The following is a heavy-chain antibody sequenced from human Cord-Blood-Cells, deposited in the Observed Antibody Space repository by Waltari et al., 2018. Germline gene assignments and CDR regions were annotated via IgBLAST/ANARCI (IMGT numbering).Heavy chain of an antibody. CDR3: ARGWNYFDY. J-gene: IGHJ4*02. CDR1: GFTFSSYG. CDR2: RWYGGRNK. V-gene: IGHV3-33*01. D-gene: IGHD1-1*01. Sequence: QVQLVESGGGVVQPGRSLRLSCAASGFTFSSYGMHWVRQAPGKGSEWVAVRWYGGRNKYYADSVKGRFTISGENSKNTVYLQMNGLRAADTAVYYCARGWNYFDYWGRGTLVTVSS.